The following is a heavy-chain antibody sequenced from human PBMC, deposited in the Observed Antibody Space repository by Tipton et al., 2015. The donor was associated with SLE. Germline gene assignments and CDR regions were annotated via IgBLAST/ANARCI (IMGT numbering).Heavy chain of an antibody. D-gene: IGHD3-16*01. CDR1: GFTFSSYA. V-gene: IGHV3-23*01. CDR3: SRVVGSRSYYHYSMDV. Sequence: SLRLSCVASGFTFSSYAMSWVRQAPGKGLEWVSAISGSGGSTYYPDSVTGRVTISRDNSKKTLHLQMNSLRAEDSAVYYWSRVVGSRSYYHYSMDVWGKGTTLTVS. J-gene: IGHJ6*03. CDR2: ISGSGGST.